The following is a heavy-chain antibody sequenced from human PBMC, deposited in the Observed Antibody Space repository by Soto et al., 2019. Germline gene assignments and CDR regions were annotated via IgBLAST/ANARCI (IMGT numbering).Heavy chain of an antibody. Sequence: SETLSLTCSVSGASISNYYWGWIRQPPGKRLEWIGYLYYRGSYNYNPSLKSRVIMSIDSSKNQLSLNLSSVTAADTALYYCARGPQNLIQPWKHGYYFDHGGQGALVTVSS. CDR2: LYYRGSY. V-gene: IGHV4-59*01. J-gene: IGHJ4*02. CDR3: ARGPQNLIQPWKHGYYFDH. CDR1: GASISNYY. D-gene: IGHD5-18*01.